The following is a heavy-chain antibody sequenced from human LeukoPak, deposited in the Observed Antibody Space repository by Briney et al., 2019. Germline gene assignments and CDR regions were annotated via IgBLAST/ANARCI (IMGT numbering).Heavy chain of an antibody. V-gene: IGHV3-53*04. Sequence: GGSLRLSCAASGFTVSSNYMSCVSQAPGKGLEWVSVIYSGGSTYYADSVKGRFTISRHNSKNTLYLQMNSLRAEDTAVYYCAREENDYGDYVAVWGQGTLVTVSS. D-gene: IGHD4-17*01. CDR2: IYSGGST. CDR3: AREENDYGDYVAV. J-gene: IGHJ4*02. CDR1: GFTVSSNY.